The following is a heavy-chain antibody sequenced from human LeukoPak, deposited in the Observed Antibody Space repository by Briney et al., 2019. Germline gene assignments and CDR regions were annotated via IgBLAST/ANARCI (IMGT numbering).Heavy chain of an antibody. J-gene: IGHJ4*02. CDR3: ARAPSGSYHDY. D-gene: IGHD1-26*01. CDR2: IWYDGSNK. Sequence: GRSLRLSCAASGFTFSSYGMHWVRQAPGKGLEWVAVIWYDGSNKYYADSVEGRFTISRDNSKNTLYLQMNSLRAEDTAVYYCARAPSGSYHDYWGQGTLVTVSS. V-gene: IGHV3-33*01. CDR1: GFTFSSYG.